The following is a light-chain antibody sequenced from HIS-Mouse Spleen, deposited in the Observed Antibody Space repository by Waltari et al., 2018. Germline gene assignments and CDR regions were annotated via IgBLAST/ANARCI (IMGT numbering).Light chain of an antibody. Sequence: QSALTQPASVSGSPGQSTTISCTGTRSDVGGYNYVSWYQQHLGKAPKLMIYDVSNRPSGVSNRFSGSKSGNTASLTISGLQAEDEADYYCSSYTSSSTRVFGGGTKLTVL. CDR1: RSDVGGYNY. CDR3: SSYTSSSTRV. CDR2: DVS. V-gene: IGLV2-14*03. J-gene: IGLJ3*02.